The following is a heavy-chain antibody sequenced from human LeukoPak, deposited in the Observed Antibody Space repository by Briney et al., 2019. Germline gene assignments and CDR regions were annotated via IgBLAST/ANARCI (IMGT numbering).Heavy chain of an antibody. Sequence: ASVKVSCKASGYTFTGYYMHWVRQAPGQGLEWMGWINPNSGGTNYAQKFQGRVTMTRDTSISIAYMELSRLRSDDTAVYYCARDGRNYYDSSGYSYWAYWGQGTLVTVSS. J-gene: IGHJ4*02. CDR3: ARDGRNYYDSSGYSYWAY. D-gene: IGHD3-22*01. CDR1: GYTFTGYY. V-gene: IGHV1-2*02. CDR2: INPNSGGT.